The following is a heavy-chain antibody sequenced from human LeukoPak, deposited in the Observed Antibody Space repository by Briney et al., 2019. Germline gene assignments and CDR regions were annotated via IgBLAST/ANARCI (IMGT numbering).Heavy chain of an antibody. D-gene: IGHD2-15*01. CDR1: GFTFSNYA. CDR2: ISGSGDST. V-gene: IGHV3-23*01. CDR3: ARERGGSPNWFDP. J-gene: IGHJ5*02. Sequence: GGSLRLSCAASGFTFSNYAMTWVRQAPGQGLESVSTISGSGDSTYYANSVKGRFTISRDNSKNTLYLQMNSLRAEDTAVYYCARERGGSPNWFDPWGQGTLVTVSS.